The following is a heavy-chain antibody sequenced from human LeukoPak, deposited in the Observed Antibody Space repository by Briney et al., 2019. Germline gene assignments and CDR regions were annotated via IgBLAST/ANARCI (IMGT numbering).Heavy chain of an antibody. Sequence: GASVKVSCKASGGTFSIYAISWVRQAPGQGLEWMGGIIPIFGTANYAQKFQGRVTITADKSTSTAYMELSSLRSEDTAVYYCARGRGWSVGFDYWGQGTLVTVSS. CDR2: IIPIFGTA. CDR1: GGTFSIYA. V-gene: IGHV1-69*06. D-gene: IGHD6-19*01. J-gene: IGHJ4*02. CDR3: ARGRGWSVGFDY.